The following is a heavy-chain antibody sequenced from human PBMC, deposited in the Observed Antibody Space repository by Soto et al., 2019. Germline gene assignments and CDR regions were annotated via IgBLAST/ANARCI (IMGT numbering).Heavy chain of an antibody. CDR3: AQRPRGYSYHFDY. CDR1: GFSLTTRGVG. D-gene: IGHD5-18*01. CDR2: IYWDDDE. V-gene: IGHV2-5*02. J-gene: IGHJ4*02. Sequence: QITLKESGPTLVNPTQPLTLTCTFSGFSLTTRGVGVGWIRQPPGKALEWLALIYWDDDEGYSPSLKSRDTITKDTSKNQVVLTMTNTDAVDTATYFCAQRPRGYSYHFDYWGQGTLVTVSS.